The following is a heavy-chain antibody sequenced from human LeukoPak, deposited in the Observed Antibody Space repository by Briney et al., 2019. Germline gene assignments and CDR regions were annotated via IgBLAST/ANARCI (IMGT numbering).Heavy chain of an antibody. CDR3: AELGITMIGGV. CDR2: ISSSGSTI. CDR1: GFTFSSYE. D-gene: IGHD3-10*02. V-gene: IGHV3-48*03. Sequence: GGSLRLSCAASGFTFSSYEMNWVRQAPGKGLEGVSYISSSGSTIYYADSVKGRFTISRDNAKNSLYLQMNSLRAEDTSVYYCAELGITMIGGVWGKGTTVTISS. J-gene: IGHJ6*04.